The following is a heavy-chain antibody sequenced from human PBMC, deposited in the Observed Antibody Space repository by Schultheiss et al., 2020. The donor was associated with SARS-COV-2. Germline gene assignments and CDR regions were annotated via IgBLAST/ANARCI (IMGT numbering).Heavy chain of an antibody. CDR2: INHSGST. CDR1: GGSFSGYY. D-gene: IGHD1-1*01. Sequence: SQTLSLTCAVYGGSFSGYYWSWIRQPPGKGLEWIGEINHSGSTNYNPSLKSRVTISVDTSKNQFSLKLSSVTAADTAVYYCARGGTWNDRREDFDIRGQGTMVTVSS. CDR3: ARGGTWNDRREDFDI. V-gene: IGHV4-34*01. J-gene: IGHJ3*02.